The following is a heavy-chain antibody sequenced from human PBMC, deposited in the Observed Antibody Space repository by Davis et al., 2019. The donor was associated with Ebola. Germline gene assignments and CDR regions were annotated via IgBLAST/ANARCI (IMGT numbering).Heavy chain of an antibody. V-gene: IGHV1-3*01. CDR1: GYTFISYS. J-gene: IGHJ4*02. D-gene: IGHD1-1*01. CDR2: INAGNGDT. Sequence: AASVKVSCKASGYTFISYSMHWVRQAPGQSLEWMGWINAGNGDTKYSQKFQGRVTLTRDTSASTAYMELSSLRSEDTAVYYCARDVRGITGPSEYWGQGTLVTVSS. CDR3: ARDVRGITGPSEY.